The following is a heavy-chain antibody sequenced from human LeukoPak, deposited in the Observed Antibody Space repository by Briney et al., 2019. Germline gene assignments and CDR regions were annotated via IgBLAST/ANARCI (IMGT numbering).Heavy chain of an antibody. Sequence: SETLSLTCTVSGYSISSAYYWGWIRQPPGKGLEWIGSVSHRGSTYYKASLKSRVTISVDTSKSQFSLRLSSVTAADTAVYYCARGDMITFGGSIGDYWGQGTLVTVSS. J-gene: IGHJ4*02. D-gene: IGHD3-16*01. CDR1: GYSISSAYY. V-gene: IGHV4-38-2*02. CDR2: VSHRGST. CDR3: ARGDMITFGGSIGDY.